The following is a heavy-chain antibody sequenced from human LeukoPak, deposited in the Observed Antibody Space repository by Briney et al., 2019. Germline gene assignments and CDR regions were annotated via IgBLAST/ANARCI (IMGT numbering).Heavy chain of an antibody. V-gene: IGHV4-31*03. CDR2: IYYSGST. CDR1: GGSISSGGYY. CDR3: ARDKTTGTTKDAFDI. Sequence: SETLSLTCTVSGGSISSGGYYWSWIRQHPGKGLEWIGYIYYSGSTYYNPSLKSRVTISVDTSKNQFSLKLSSVTAADTAVYYCARDKTTGTTKDAFDIWGQGTMVTDSS. D-gene: IGHD1-1*01. J-gene: IGHJ3*02.